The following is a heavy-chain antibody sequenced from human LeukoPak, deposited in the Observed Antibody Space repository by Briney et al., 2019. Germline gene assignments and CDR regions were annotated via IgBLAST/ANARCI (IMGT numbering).Heavy chain of an antibody. J-gene: IGHJ3*02. Sequence: PSETLSLTCTVSGGSISSGGYYWSWIRQHPGKGLEWIGYIYYSGSTYYNPSLKSRVTISVDTSKNQFSLKLSSVTAADTAVYYCARYRDSGGRLAFDIWGQGTMVIVSS. D-gene: IGHD2-15*01. CDR1: GGSISSGGYY. V-gene: IGHV4-31*03. CDR2: IYYSGST. CDR3: ARYRDSGGRLAFDI.